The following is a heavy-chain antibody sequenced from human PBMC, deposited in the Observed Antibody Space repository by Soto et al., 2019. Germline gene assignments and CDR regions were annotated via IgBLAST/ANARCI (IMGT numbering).Heavy chain of an antibody. Sequence: QMQLQESGSGLVRPSQTLSLTCGVSGGSISRGGYSWNWLRQPPGKGLEWIGYMYHTGTTNYNPSLHSLVTISIASTQNQFSRRLTSVTAADTSGYFCGRGVGVNPVQPPDLCGQGTPVTVSS. CDR3: GRGVGVNPVQPPDL. D-gene: IGHD2-8*01. CDR2: MYHTGTT. J-gene: IGHJ1*01. CDR1: GGSISRGGYS. V-gene: IGHV4-30-2*01.